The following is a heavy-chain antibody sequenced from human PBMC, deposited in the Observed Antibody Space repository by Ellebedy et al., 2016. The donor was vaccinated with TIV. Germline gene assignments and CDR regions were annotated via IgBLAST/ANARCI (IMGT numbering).Heavy chain of an antibody. CDR1: GGSFSGYY. CDR3: ARDKPLEGFDS. V-gene: IGHV4-34*01. Sequence: SETLSLXXAVYGGSFSGYYWSWIRQPPGKGLEWIGEINHSGSTNYNPSLKSRVTISVDTSKNQFSLKLSSVTAADTAVYYCARDKPLEGFDSWGQGTLVTVSS. J-gene: IGHJ4*02. D-gene: IGHD3-3*01. CDR2: INHSGST.